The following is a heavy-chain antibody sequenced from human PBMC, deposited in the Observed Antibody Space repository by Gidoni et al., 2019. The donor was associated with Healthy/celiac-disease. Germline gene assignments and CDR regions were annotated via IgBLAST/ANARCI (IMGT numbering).Heavy chain of an antibody. Sequence: EVQLVQSGAEVKKPGESLKISCKGSGYSFTSYWIGWVRQMPGKGLEWMGSIYPGDSDTRYSPSFQGQVTISADKSISTAYLQWSSLKASDTAMYYCARHRDLGYCSGGSCYSEKVDYYYMDVWGKGTTVTVSS. J-gene: IGHJ6*03. CDR2: IYPGDSDT. CDR3: ARHRDLGYCSGGSCYSEKVDYYYMDV. D-gene: IGHD2-15*01. V-gene: IGHV5-51*01. CDR1: GYSFTSYW.